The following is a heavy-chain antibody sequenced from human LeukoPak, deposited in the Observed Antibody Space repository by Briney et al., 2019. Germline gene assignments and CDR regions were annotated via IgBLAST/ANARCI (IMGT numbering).Heavy chain of an antibody. Sequence: ASVKVSCKASGYTFTGYYMHWVRQAPGQGLEWMGWINPNSGGTNYAQKFQGRVTMTRDTSISTAYMELSRLRSDDTAVYYCARVWTRNDAFDIWGQGTMVTVSS. D-gene: IGHD3/OR15-3a*01. CDR1: GYTFTGYY. CDR3: ARVWTRNDAFDI. V-gene: IGHV1-2*02. J-gene: IGHJ3*02. CDR2: INPNSGGT.